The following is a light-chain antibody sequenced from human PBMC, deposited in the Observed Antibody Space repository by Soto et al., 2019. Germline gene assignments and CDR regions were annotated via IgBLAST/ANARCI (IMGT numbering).Light chain of an antibody. V-gene: IGKV3-20*01. CDR1: QNVDSNY. CDR3: QQYGSLSWT. CDR2: GAS. J-gene: IGKJ1*01. Sequence: IVLTHSPGTLSFSPGEIATLSFRASQNVDSNYLAWYQQKPGQAPRIIIFGASGRATGIPDRFSGSGSGTDFTLTISRLEPEDFAVYYCQQYGSLSWTFGQGTKVDIK.